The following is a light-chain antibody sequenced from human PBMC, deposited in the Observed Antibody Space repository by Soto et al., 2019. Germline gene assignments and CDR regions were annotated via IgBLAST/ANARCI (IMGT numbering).Light chain of an antibody. CDR1: QGIGNF. CDR2: AA. J-gene: IGKJ5*01. CDR3: QKYSSVIT. V-gene: IGKV1-27*01. Sequence: DIQLTQSPSSLSASVGDRVTITCRASQGIGNFLAWYQQKPGKVPKLLISAATLQSGVPSRFSGSRSGTDFTLTITSLQPEDVATYYCQKYSSVITFGQGTRLEIK.